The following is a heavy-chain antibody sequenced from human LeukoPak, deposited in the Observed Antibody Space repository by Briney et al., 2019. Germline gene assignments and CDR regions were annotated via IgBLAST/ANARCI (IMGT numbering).Heavy chain of an antibody. J-gene: IGHJ4*02. D-gene: IGHD6-13*01. CDR3: ARDGGPGYSSSWYLY. V-gene: IGHV3-48*03. CDR2: ISSSGNTI. Sequence: GGSLRLFCTASGFTFSSYEMSWVRQAPGKGLEWVSYISSSGNTIYYADSVKGRFTISRDNAKNSLYLQMNSLRAEDTAVYYCARDGGPGYSSSWYLYWGQGTLVTVSS. CDR1: GFTFSSYE.